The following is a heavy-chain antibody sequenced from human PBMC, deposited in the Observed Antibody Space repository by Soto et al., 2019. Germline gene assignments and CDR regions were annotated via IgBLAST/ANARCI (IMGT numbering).Heavy chain of an antibody. D-gene: IGHD3-9*01. Sequence: QVQLVQSGAEVKKPGASVKVSCKASGYTFPTFGISWVRQAHGRGLEWLGWISTDNGDTKYAQKIQARVTLTTDTATTTVYMELTSLSPDDTAVYYCTRDAKYHDILTSYFVNDHWGQGTLVTVSS. V-gene: IGHV1-18*04. CDR2: ISTDNGDT. CDR1: GYTFPTFG. CDR3: TRDAKYHDILTSYFVNDH. J-gene: IGHJ4*02.